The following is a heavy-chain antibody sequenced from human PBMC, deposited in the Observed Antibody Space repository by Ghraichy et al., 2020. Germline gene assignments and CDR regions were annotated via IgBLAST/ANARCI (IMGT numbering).Heavy chain of an antibody. Sequence: SETLSLTCAVSGGSISSSNWWSWVRQPPGKGLEWIGDIYHSGSTNYNPSLKSRVTISVDKSKNQFSLKLSSVTAADTAVYYCARDIRAGHDFWSGYYRGGSYGMDVWGQGTTVTVSS. V-gene: IGHV4-4*02. CDR3: ARDIRAGHDFWSGYYRGGSYGMDV. CDR2: IYHSGST. J-gene: IGHJ6*02. D-gene: IGHD3-3*01. CDR1: GGSISSSNW.